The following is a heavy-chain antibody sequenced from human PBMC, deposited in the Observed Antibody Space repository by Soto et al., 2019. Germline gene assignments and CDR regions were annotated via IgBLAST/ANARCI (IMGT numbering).Heavy chain of an antibody. D-gene: IGHD3-22*01. V-gene: IGHV4-61*01. J-gene: IGHJ4*02. Sequence: SETLSLTCTVSGGSVSSGSYYWSWIRQPPGKGLEWIGYIYYSGSTNYNPSLKSRVTISVDTSKNQFSLKLSSVTAADTAVYYCARTPRTYYYDSSGQIDYWGQGTLVTVSS. CDR3: ARTPRTYYYDSSGQIDY. CDR2: IYYSGST. CDR1: GGSVSSGSYY.